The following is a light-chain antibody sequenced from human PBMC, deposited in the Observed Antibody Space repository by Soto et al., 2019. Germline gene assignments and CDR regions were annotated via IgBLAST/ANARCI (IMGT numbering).Light chain of an antibody. Sequence: HSVLTQPPSASGTPGQTVTISCSGSSSNIGSNSVNWFQHLPGAVPKLLIFSNHQRPSGVPDRFSGSKSGTSASLAISGLQTEDEADYYCSAWDDSLVVVFGGGTKLTVL. J-gene: IGLJ2*01. CDR2: SNH. CDR3: SAWDDSLVVV. CDR1: SSNIGSNS. V-gene: IGLV1-44*01.